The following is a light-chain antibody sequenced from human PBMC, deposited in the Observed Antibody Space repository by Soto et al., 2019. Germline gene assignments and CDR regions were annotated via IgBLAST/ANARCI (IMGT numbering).Light chain of an antibody. CDR2: RAY. V-gene: IGKV3-20*01. CDR3: QQYGTSPGGT. J-gene: IGKJ3*01. CDR1: HSFISSD. Sequence: EIVLTQSPGTLSLSPGERATLSCRASHSFISSDLAWYQQKPGQAPRLLIYRAYSRATGIPDRFSGSGSGTDFTLTISRLEPEDFAVYYCQQYGTSPGGTFGPGTKVDI.